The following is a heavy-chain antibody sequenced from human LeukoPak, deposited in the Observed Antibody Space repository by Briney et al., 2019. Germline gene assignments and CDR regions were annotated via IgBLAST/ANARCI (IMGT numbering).Heavy chain of an antibody. D-gene: IGHD2-2*01. CDR2: ISAYNGNT. J-gene: IGHJ4*02. CDR1: GYTFTSYG. Sequence: ASVTVSCKASGYTFTSYGISWVRQAPGQGLEWMGWISAYNGNTNYAQKLQGRVTVTTDTSTSTAYMELRSLRSDDTAVYYCARSTSEPTAFDYWGQGTLVTVSS. CDR3: ARSTSEPTAFDY. V-gene: IGHV1-18*01.